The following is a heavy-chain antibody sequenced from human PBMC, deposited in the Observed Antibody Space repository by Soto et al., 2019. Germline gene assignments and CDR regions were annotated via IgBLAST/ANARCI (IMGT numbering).Heavy chain of an antibody. J-gene: IGHJ5*01. D-gene: IGHD3-22*01. CDR1: GDTITSYY. V-gene: IGHV4-59*01. CDR3: ARDFYDSVGYTWFDS. CDR2: IHNSGTS. Sequence: FTGSGDTITSYYWGWIRQAPGKGLEWIGHIHNSGTSTHNPSLNGRVTISIDMSKKQFSLKLTSLTSADTAVYYCARDFYDSVGYTWFDSWSQGTLVTVSS.